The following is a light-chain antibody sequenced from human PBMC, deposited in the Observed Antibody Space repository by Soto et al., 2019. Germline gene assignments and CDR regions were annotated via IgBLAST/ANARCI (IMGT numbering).Light chain of an antibody. CDR1: QGIRTD. Sequence: AVQLTQSPSSLSASVGDRVTITCRASQGIRTDLGWYQQSPGKAPKVLIFGASTLKSGVPSRFSGSGSGTDFTLTISSLQPEDVATYYCLKDYSYPRTFGQGTKVEIK. V-gene: IGKV1-6*01. CDR3: LKDYSYPRT. CDR2: GAS. J-gene: IGKJ1*01.